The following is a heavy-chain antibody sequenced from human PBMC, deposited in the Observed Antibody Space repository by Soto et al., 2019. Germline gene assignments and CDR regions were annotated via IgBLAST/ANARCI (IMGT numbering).Heavy chain of an antibody. CDR2: IYPGDSNT. J-gene: IGHJ6*02. CDR3: ARLGIAAAGIPYHYYGMDV. CDR1: GYRFTSYW. Sequence: GESLKISCKGSGYRFTSYWIAWVRQMPGKGLEWVGIIYPGDSNTRYSPSFQGQVTISADKSISTAYLQWSSLKASDTAIYYCARLGIAAAGIPYHYYGMDVWGQGTTVTVS. V-gene: IGHV5-51*01. D-gene: IGHD6-13*01.